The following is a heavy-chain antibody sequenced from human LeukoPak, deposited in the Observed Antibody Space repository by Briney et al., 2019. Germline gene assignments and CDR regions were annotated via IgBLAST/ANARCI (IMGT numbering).Heavy chain of an antibody. Sequence: WRSLRLSCVASGIDFNVYEFHWVRQSPGKGLEWVALISDNGLRTEYAESLKGRFTVSRDNSKNTVDLQMDNLRVEDTAVYFCARERRGYGYGTLDPWGQGTLVTVSS. V-gene: IGHV3-30*04. J-gene: IGHJ5*02. D-gene: IGHD5-12*01. CDR3: ARERRGYGYGTLDP. CDR1: GIDFNVYE. CDR2: ISDNGLRT.